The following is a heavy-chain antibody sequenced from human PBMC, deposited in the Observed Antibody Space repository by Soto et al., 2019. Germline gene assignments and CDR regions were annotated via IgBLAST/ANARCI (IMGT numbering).Heavy chain of an antibody. V-gene: IGHV3-15*07. D-gene: IGHD3-3*01. Sequence: EVQLVESGGDLVKPGGSLRLSCAASGFTFYTAWLNWVRQAPGKGLEWVGRIKSKNDGETTDYAAPVKGRFTISRDDSINTLYLQMNSLNTDDTAVYYCVTDTRGSWGQGTLVTVSS. CDR3: VTDTRGS. J-gene: IGHJ5*02. CDR2: IKSKNDGETT. CDR1: GFTFYTAW.